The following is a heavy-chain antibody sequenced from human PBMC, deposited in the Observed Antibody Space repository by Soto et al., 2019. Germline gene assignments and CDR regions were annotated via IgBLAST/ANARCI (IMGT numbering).Heavy chain of an antibody. D-gene: IGHD2-15*01. Sequence: SETLSLTCTVSGGSMSSYYWTWLRQSPGMGLGWIGYISYSRSTYYNPSLKSRVTISADTSKNQFSLRMNSMIAADTAVYYCARADPEASVGHWAEGTLATVSS. J-gene: IGHJ4*02. CDR1: GGSMSSYY. V-gene: IGHV4-59*01. CDR2: ISYSRST. CDR3: ARADPEASVGH.